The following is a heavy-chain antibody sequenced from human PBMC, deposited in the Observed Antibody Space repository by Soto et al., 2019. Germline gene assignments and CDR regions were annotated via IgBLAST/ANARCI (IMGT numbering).Heavy chain of an antibody. D-gene: IGHD3-3*01. Sequence: SETLSLTCAVSGGSISSGGYSWSWIRQPPGKGLEWIGYIYHSGSTYYNPSLKSRVTISVDNSKNTVYLQMNSLRPEDTAMYYCARDGSITIYGVLVPNVSYWLDPWGQGTLVTVSS. V-gene: IGHV4-30-2*01. J-gene: IGHJ5*02. CDR3: ARDGSITIYGVLVPNVSYWLDP. CDR1: GGSISSGGYS. CDR2: IYHSGST.